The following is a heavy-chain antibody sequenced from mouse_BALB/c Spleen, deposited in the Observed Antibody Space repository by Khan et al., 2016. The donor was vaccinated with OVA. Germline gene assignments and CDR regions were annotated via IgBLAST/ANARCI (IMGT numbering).Heavy chain of an antibody. CDR3: VRAGDSDWCAY. J-gene: IGHJ3*01. D-gene: IGHD2-12*01. CDR1: GFSLTSYD. V-gene: IGHV2-9-2*01. Sequence: QVRLQQSGPGLVAPSQSLSITCTVSGFSLTSYDISWIRQPLGKGLEWLGVIWTGGGTNYNSAFMSRLSISKDNSKSQVFLKMNSLQTDETAIYYCVRAGDSDWCAYWGQGTLVTVSA. CDR2: IWTGGGT.